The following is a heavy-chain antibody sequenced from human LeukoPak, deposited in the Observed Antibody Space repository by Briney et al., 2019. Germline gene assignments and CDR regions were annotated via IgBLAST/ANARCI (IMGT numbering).Heavy chain of an antibody. V-gene: IGHV1-18*01. D-gene: IGHD3-22*01. CDR2: ISAYNGNT. CDR1: GYTFTSYG. CDR3: ARGGGYYYDSSGYYYPLDYFDY. J-gene: IGHJ4*02. Sequence: GASVTVSCKASGYTFTSYGISWVRQAPGQGLEWMGWISAYNGNTNYAQKLQGRVTMTTDTSTSTAYMELRSLRSDDTAVYYCARGGGYYYDSSGYYYPLDYFDYWGQGTLVTVSS.